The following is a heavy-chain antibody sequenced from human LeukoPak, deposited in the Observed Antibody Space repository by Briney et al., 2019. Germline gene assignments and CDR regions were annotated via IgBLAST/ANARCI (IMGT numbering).Heavy chain of an antibody. Sequence: PGGSLRLSCAASGFTFSSYSMNWVRQAPGKGLEWVSYISSSSSTIYYADSVKGRFTISRDNAKNSLYLQMNSLRAEDTAVYYCARDKRTEFDYWGKGPLVTVSS. CDR3: ARDKRTEFDY. CDR2: ISSSSSTI. CDR1: GFTFSSYS. J-gene: IGHJ4*02. V-gene: IGHV3-48*01.